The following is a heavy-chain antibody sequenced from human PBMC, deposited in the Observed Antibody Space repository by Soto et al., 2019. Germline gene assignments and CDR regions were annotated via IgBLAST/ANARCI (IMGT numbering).Heavy chain of an antibody. CDR2: IYYSGST. Sequence: PSETLSLTCTVSGGSISSGDYYWSWIRQPPGKGLEWIGYIYYSGSTYYNPSLKSRVTISVDTSKNQFSLKLSSVTAADTAVYYCARARVVWDIAARPFGFDYWGQGTLVTVSS. J-gene: IGHJ4*02. D-gene: IGHD6-6*01. V-gene: IGHV4-30-4*01. CDR1: GGSISSGDYY. CDR3: ARARVVWDIAARPFGFDY.